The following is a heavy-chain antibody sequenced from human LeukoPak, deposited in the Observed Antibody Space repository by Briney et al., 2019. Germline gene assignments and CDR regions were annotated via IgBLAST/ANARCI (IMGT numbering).Heavy chain of an antibody. CDR3: ARNTHDFWSGPTFDY. Sequence: GGSLRLSCAASGFTFDDYGMSWVRQAPGKGREWVSGINWNGGSTGYADSVKGRFTISRDNAKNSLYLQMNSLRAEDPALYYCARNTHDFWSGPTFDYWGQGTLVTVSS. D-gene: IGHD3-3*01. V-gene: IGHV3-20*04. CDR1: GFTFDDYG. J-gene: IGHJ4*02. CDR2: INWNGGST.